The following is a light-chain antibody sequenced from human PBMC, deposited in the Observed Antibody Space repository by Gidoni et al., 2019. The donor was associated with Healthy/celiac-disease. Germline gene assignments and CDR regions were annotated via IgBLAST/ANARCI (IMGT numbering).Light chain of an antibody. J-gene: IGLJ2*01. Sequence: SYELNQPPSVSVSPGQTASITCSGDKLGDKYACWYQQKPGQSPVLVIYQDSKRPSGIPERFSGSNSGNTATLTISGTQAMDEADYYCQAWDIFGGGTKLTVL. CDR1: KLGDKY. CDR2: QDS. CDR3: QAWDI. V-gene: IGLV3-1*01.